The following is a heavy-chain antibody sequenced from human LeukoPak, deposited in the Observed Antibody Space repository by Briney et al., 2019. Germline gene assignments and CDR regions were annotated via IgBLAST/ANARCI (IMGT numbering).Heavy chain of an antibody. J-gene: IGHJ6*03. Sequence: SETLSLTCSVSGGSVSSGSFYWSWIRQPPGKGLEWIGYIYYSGSTNYNPSLKSRVTISVDTSKNQFSLKLSSVTAADTAVYFCARRSSEGYYYYYMDVWGKGTTATVSS. V-gene: IGHV4-61*01. CDR1: GGSVSSGSFY. CDR2: IYYSGST. D-gene: IGHD3-10*01. CDR3: ARRSSEGYYYYYMDV.